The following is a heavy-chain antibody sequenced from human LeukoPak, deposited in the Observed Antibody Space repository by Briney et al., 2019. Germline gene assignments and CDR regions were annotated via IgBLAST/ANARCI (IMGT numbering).Heavy chain of an antibody. D-gene: IGHD3-22*01. CDR2: IYHSGST. CDR1: GYSISSGYY. Sequence: PSETLSLTCAVSGYSISSGYYWGWIRQPPGEGLEWIGSIYHSGSTYYNPSLKSRVTISVDTSKNQFSLKLSSVTAADTAVYYCAREYSSGPWGQGTLVTVSS. J-gene: IGHJ5*02. CDR3: AREYSSGP. V-gene: IGHV4-38-2*02.